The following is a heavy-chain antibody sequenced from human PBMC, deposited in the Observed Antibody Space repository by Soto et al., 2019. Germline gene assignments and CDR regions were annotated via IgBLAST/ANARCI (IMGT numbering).Heavy chain of an antibody. Sequence: EVQLVESGGGWVKPGGSLTLSCVASGFTFGDAWMNWVRQAAGKGLEWVGHVKTKSEGETTDYAAPVKGRFTIWRDDSTNTLYLQMNSLKSEDTVKYFCTTLGPSWGQGTQVNVSS. V-gene: IGHV3-15*07. CDR3: TTLGPS. CDR1: GFTFGDAW. CDR2: VKTKSEGETT. J-gene: IGHJ5*02.